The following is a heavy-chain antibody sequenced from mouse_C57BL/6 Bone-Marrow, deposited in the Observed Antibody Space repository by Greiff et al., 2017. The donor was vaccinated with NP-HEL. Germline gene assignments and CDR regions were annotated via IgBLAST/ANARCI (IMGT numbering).Heavy chain of an antibody. CDR1: GFTFSDYY. V-gene: IGHV5-16*01. Sequence: EVKLMDSEGGLVQPGSSMKLSCTASGFTFSDYYMAWVRQVPEKGLEWVANINYDGSSTYYLDSLKSRFIISRDNAKNILYLQMSSLKSEDTATYYCARDSHRGTFAYWGQGTLVTVSA. D-gene: IGHD3-3*01. CDR3: ARDSHRGTFAY. CDR2: INYDGSST. J-gene: IGHJ3*01.